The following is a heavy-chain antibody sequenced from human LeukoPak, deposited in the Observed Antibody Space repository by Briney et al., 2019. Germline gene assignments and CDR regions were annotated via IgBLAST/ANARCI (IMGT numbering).Heavy chain of an antibody. CDR1: GGSISSSSYY. D-gene: IGHD1-26*01. CDR3: ARDSSGSYSSCFDY. J-gene: IGHJ4*02. CDR2: IYYSGST. Sequence: PSETLSLTCTVSGGSISSSSYYWGWIRQPPGKGLEWIGSIYYSGSTYYNPSLKSRVTISVDTSKNQFSLKLSSVTAADTAVYYCARDSSGSYSSCFDYWGQGTLVTVSS. V-gene: IGHV4-39*07.